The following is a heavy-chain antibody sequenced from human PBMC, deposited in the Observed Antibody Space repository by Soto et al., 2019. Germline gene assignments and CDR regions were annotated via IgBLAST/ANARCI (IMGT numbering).Heavy chain of an antibody. D-gene: IGHD2-15*01. V-gene: IGHV3-74*01. CDR1: GFTFSSYW. Sequence: GGSLRLSCAASGFTFSSYWIHWVRQAPGKGLVWVSRINSDGSTTNYADSAKGRFTISRDNAKNTLYLQMNSLRAEDTAVYYCARGVAGYYAMDHWGQGTTVTVPS. CDR2: INSDGSTT. J-gene: IGHJ6*02. CDR3: ARGVAGYYAMDH.